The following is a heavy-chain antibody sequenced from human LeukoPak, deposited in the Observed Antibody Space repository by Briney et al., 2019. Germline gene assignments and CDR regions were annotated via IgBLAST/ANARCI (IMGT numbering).Heavy chain of an antibody. D-gene: IGHD1-26*01. CDR3: ARSDSGSLS. CDR1: GYTFTGYY. CDR2: IDPNSGGT. V-gene: IGHV1-2*02. Sequence: ASVKVSCKASGYTFTGYYMHWVRQAPGQGLEWMGWIDPNSGGTNYAQKFQGRVTMTRDTSTSTAYMELRSLRSDDTAVYYCARSDSGSLSWGQGTLVTVSS. J-gene: IGHJ4*02.